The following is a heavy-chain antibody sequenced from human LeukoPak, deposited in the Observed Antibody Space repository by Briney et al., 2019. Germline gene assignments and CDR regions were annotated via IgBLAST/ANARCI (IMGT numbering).Heavy chain of an antibody. CDR3: ARGGPNSSGWRIDY. Sequence: SETLSLTCTVSGGSISSYYWSWIRQPPGKGLEWIGYIYHSVDTKYNASLKSRVTISVDTSKSQFSLKLSSVTAADTAVYYCARGGPNSSGWRIDYWGQGTLVTVSS. D-gene: IGHD6-19*01. V-gene: IGHV4-59*01. CDR1: GGSISSYY. CDR2: IYHSVDT. J-gene: IGHJ4*02.